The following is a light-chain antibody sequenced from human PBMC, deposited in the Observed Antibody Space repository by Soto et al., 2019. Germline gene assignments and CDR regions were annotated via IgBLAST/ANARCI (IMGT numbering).Light chain of an antibody. Sequence: EIVMTQFPATLSVSPGERATLSCRASQSVRSNLAWYQQKPGQAPRLLIYGASTRATGIPAKFSGSGSGTEFTLTISSLQSEDFAVYYCQHCDYLPIFGPGTTVDFK. CDR2: GAS. J-gene: IGKJ3*01. CDR1: QSVRSN. V-gene: IGKV3-15*01. CDR3: QHCDYLPI.